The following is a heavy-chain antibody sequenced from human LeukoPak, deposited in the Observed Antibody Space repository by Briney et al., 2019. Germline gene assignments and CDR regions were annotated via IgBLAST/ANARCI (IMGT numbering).Heavy chain of an antibody. Sequence: GASVKVSCKASGYTFTGYYMHWVRQAPGQGLEWMGWINPNSGGTNYAQKFQGRVTMTRDTSISTAYMELSRLISGDTAVYYCARVVGYQIAARPFDYWGQGTLVTVSS. V-gene: IGHV1-2*02. CDR3: ARVVGYQIAARPFDY. J-gene: IGHJ4*02. CDR2: INPNSGGT. D-gene: IGHD6-6*01. CDR1: GYTFTGYY.